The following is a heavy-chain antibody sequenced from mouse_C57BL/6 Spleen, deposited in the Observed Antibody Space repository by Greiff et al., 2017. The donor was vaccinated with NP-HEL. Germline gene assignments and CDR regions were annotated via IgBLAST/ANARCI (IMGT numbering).Heavy chain of an antibody. CDR3: ARSYYYGSYYDAIDY. J-gene: IGHJ4*01. CDR1: GYTFTSYW. V-gene: IGHV1-72*01. CDR2: IDPNSGGT. D-gene: IGHD1-1*01. Sequence: QVQLQQPGAELVKPGASVKLSCKASGYTFTSYWMHWVKQRPGRGLEWIGWIDPNSGGTKYNEKFKSKATMTVDKPSSTAYMQLSSLTSEDSAVYYCARSYYYGSYYDAIDYWGQGTSVTVSS.